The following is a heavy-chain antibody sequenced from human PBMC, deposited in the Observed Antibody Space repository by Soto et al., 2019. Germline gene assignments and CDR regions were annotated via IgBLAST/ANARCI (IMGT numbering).Heavy chain of an antibody. V-gene: IGHV3-23*01. CDR2: ISGSGGST. J-gene: IGHJ4*02. D-gene: IGHD3-16*01. CDR3: ARVSITAKTFEY. Sequence: GGSLRLSCAASGFTFSSYAMSWVRQAPGKGLEWVSAISGSGGSTYYADSVKGRFTISRDNSKNTLYLQMNNLRAEDTAVYYCARVSITAKTFEYWGQGALVTVSS. CDR1: GFTFSSYA.